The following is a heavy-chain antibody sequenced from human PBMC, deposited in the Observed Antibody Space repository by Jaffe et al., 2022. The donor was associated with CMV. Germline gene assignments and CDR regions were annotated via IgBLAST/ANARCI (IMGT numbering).Heavy chain of an antibody. CDR1: GFTFSSYA. Sequence: EVQLVESGGGLVQPGGSLRLSCSASGFTFSSYAMHWVRQAPGKGLEYVSAISSNGGSTYYADSVKGRFTISRDNSKNTLYLQMSSLRAEDTAVYYCVKGRDCTNGVCYSRPYFDYWGQGTLVTVSS. V-gene: IGHV3-64D*06. CDR2: ISSNGGST. J-gene: IGHJ4*02. CDR3: VKGRDCTNGVCYSRPYFDY. D-gene: IGHD2-8*01.